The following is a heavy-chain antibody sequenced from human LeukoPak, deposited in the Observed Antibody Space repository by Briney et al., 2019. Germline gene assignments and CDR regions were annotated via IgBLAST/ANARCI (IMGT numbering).Heavy chain of an antibody. D-gene: IGHD3-10*01. Sequence: ASVKVSCKASGGTFSSYAISWVRQAPGQGLEWMGGIIPIFGTANYAQKFQGRVTITADESTSTAYMELSSLRSEDTAVYYCASSIGVGYYYYYMDVWGKGTTVTISS. CDR3: ASSIGVGYYYYYMDV. J-gene: IGHJ6*03. V-gene: IGHV1-69*13. CDR2: IIPIFGTA. CDR1: GGTFSSYA.